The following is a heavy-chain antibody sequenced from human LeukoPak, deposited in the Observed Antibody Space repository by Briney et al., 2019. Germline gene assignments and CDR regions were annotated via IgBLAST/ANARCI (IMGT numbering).Heavy chain of an antibody. D-gene: IGHD3/OR15-3a*01. CDR3: VRHDGMILPV. V-gene: IGHV3-49*04. CDR2: ITSKPYGEAT. Sequence: GGSLRLSCAASGFTFSNAWMSWVRQPPGKGLEWVGFITSKPYGEATHYAASVSGRFTFSRDDSKSVAYLQMNSLKTEDTAVYYCVRHDGMILPVWGQGTLVTVSS. CDR1: GFTFSNAW. J-gene: IGHJ4*02.